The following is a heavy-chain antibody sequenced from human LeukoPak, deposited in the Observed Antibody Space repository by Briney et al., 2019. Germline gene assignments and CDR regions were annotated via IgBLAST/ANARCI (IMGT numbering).Heavy chain of an antibody. Sequence: ASVKVSCKVSGYTLTELSMHWVRQAPGKGLEWMGGFDPEDGETIYAQKFQGSVTMTEDTSTDTAYMELSSLRSEDTAVYYCAASIAAAGTNYYYYGMDVWGQGTTVTVSS. CDR1: GYTLTELS. CDR2: FDPEDGET. D-gene: IGHD6-13*01. J-gene: IGHJ6*02. V-gene: IGHV1-24*01. CDR3: AASIAAAGTNYYYYGMDV.